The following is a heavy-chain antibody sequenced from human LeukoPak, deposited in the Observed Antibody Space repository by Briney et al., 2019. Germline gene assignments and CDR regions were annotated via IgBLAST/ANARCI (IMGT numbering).Heavy chain of an antibody. V-gene: IGHV3-66*01. CDR1: GFTVSSNY. J-gene: IGHJ3*02. Sequence: GRSLRLSCAASGFTVSSNYMSWVREAPGKGLEWVSIIYSSGSTYYADSVKGRFTISRDKSKNTLYLQMNSLRAEDTAVYYRATFYGSGRGAFDIWGQGTMVTVSS. CDR3: ATFYGSGRGAFDI. CDR2: IYSSGST. D-gene: IGHD3-10*01.